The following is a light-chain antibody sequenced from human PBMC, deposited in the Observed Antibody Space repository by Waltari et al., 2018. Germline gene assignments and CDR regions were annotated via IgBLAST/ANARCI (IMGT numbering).Light chain of an antibody. CDR1: ASDVGAYNF. J-gene: IGLJ1*01. V-gene: IGLV2-14*01. CDR3: SSYTTSNAPGV. CDR2: EVS. Sequence: QSALTQPASVPGSPGQSITISCTGTASDVGAYNFVSWYRQHPGKAPHLIIYEVSERPPGISDRFSGSKSDHTSSLTISGLQADDEAVYYCSSYTTSNAPGVFGTGTKVTVL.